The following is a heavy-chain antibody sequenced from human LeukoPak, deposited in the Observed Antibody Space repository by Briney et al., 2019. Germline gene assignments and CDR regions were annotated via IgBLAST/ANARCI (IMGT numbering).Heavy chain of an antibody. J-gene: IGHJ4*02. D-gene: IGHD6-19*01. CDR3: AKEVGYSSGWAYCFDY. CDR2: ISSSSSCI. V-gene: IGHV3-21*04. Sequence: GGSLRLSCAASGFTFSSYSMNWVRQAPGKGLEWVSSISSSSSCIYYADSVKGRFTISRDNAKNSLYLQMNSLRAEDTAVYYCAKEVGYSSGWAYCFDYWGQGTLVTVSS. CDR1: GFTFSSYS.